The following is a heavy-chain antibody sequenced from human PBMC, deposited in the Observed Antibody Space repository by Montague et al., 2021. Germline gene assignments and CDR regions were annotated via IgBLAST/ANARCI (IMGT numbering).Heavy chain of an antibody. CDR1: GDSITFYY. D-gene: IGHD2-8*01. V-gene: IGHV4-59*01. Sequence: SETLSLTCTVSGDSITFYYWSWIRQPPGKGLEWIGYVYYTGTTNYNPSLRSRVTISVDTSRNQFFLNVNSVTAADTAVYCCARKGTNWDYWGQGTLVTVSS. CDR3: ARKGTNWDY. J-gene: IGHJ4*02. CDR2: VYYTGTT.